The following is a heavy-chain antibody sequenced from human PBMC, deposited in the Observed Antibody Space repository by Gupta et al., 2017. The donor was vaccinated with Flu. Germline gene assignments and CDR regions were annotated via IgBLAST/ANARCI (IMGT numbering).Heavy chain of an antibody. J-gene: IGHJ4*02. Sequence: RLVESGGGLVQPGGSLRLSCVVSGFTFRQHYMVWIRQAPGKGLEWVGRIRNKANSYTTEYAASVKDRFTITRDDSKSSLYLQMNSLKNEDTAVYYCSRGETGPSPPGRNDCWGQGTLVTVSS. CDR3: SRGETGPSPPGRNDC. CDR1: GFTFRQHY. D-gene: IGHD1-14*01. V-gene: IGHV3-72*01. CDR2: IRNKANSYTT.